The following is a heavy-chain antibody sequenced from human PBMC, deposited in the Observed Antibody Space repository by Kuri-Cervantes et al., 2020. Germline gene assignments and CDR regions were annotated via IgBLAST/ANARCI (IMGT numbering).Heavy chain of an antibody. D-gene: IGHD3-3*01. V-gene: IGHV1-58*01. Sequence: SVKVSCKASGFTFSSTAVQWVRQARGQRLEWIGWIVVGNGKTDYAQKFQGRVTITTDESTSTAYMELSSLRSEDTAVYYCASESGSSLISYAFDIWGQGTMVTVSS. CDR2: IVVGNGKT. CDR1: GFTFSSTA. CDR3: ASESGSSLISYAFDI. J-gene: IGHJ3*02.